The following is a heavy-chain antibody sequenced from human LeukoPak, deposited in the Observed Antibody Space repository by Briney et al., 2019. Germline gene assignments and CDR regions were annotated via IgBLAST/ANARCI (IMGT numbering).Heavy chain of an antibody. V-gene: IGHV3-33*01. Sequence: RSLRLSCAASGFTFSSYGRHWVRQAPGKGLEWVAVIWYDGSNKYYADSVKGRFTISRDNSKNTLYLQMNSLRAEDTAVYYCARDRPQYSGYDKFDYWGQGTLVTVSS. J-gene: IGHJ4*02. CDR1: GFTFSSYG. CDR2: IWYDGSNK. CDR3: ARDRPQYSGYDKFDY. D-gene: IGHD5-12*01.